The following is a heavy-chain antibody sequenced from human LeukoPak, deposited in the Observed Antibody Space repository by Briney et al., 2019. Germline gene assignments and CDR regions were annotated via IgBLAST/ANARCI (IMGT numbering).Heavy chain of an antibody. J-gene: IGHJ6*02. CDR1: GFTFSSYG. V-gene: IGHV3-30*18. Sequence: GGSLRLSCAASGFTFSSYGMHWVRQAPGKGLEWVAVISYDGSNKYYADSVKGRFTISRDNSKNTLYLQMDSLRAEDTAVYYCAKDRCSSTSCLYYYYGMDVWGQGTTVTVSS. D-gene: IGHD2-2*01. CDR3: AKDRCSSTSCLYYYYGMDV. CDR2: ISYDGSNK.